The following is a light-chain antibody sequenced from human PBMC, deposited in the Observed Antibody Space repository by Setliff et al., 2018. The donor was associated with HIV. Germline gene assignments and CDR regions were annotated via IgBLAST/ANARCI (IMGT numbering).Light chain of an antibody. V-gene: IGLV2-11*01. J-gene: IGLJ1*01. Sequence: QSALTQPRSVSGSPGQSVTISCTGTSSDVGAYKYVSWYQQLPGKAPKLIIYDVDKRPSGVPYRVSGSKTDNTASLTISGLQGEDEADYYCCSYAGTSTFYVFGTGTKVTV. CDR3: CSYAGTSTFYV. CDR2: DVD. CDR1: SSDVGAYKY.